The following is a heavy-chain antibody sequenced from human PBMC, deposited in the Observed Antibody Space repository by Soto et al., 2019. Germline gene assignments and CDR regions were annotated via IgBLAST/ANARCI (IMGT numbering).Heavy chain of an antibody. CDR3: ARDRAYDYVWGSYRYTLHPYYFDY. Sequence: PSQTLSLTCAISGDSVSSNSAAWNWIRQSPSRGLEWLGRTYYRSKWYNDYAVSVKSRITINPDASKNQFSLQLNSVTPEDTAVYYCARDRAYDYVWGSYRYTLHPYYFDYWGQGTLVTVSS. V-gene: IGHV6-1*01. CDR2: TYYRSKWYN. J-gene: IGHJ4*02. CDR1: GDSVSSNSAA. D-gene: IGHD3-16*02.